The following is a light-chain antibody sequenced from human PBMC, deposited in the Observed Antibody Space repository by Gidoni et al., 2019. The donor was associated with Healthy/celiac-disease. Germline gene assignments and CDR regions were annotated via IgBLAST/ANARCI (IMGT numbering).Light chain of an antibody. Sequence: DIVMTQSPDCLAVSLGERATINCKSSQSVLYSPNNKNYLAWYQQKPGQPPKLLIYWASTRESGVPDRFSGGGSGTDFTLTISSLQAEDVAVYYCQQYYSTPLTFGPGTKVDIK. CDR3: QQYYSTPLT. CDR2: WAS. V-gene: IGKV4-1*01. CDR1: QSVLYSPNNKNY. J-gene: IGKJ3*01.